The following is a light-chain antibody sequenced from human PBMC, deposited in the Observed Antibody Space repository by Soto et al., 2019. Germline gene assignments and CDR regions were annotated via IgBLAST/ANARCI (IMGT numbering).Light chain of an antibody. CDR2: SNN. J-gene: IGLJ1*01. CDR1: NSNIGTNT. V-gene: IGLV1-44*01. Sequence: QSVLTQPPSASGTPGQRVTISCSGSNSNIGTNTENWYRQLPGTAPKLLIYSNNQRPSGVPDRFSGSKSGTSASLATSGLQSEDDADYYCSAWDDSLSGYVFGTGTQVTV. CDR3: SAWDDSLSGYV.